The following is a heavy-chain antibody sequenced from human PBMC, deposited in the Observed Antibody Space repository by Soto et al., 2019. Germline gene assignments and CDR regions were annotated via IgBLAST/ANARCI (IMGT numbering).Heavy chain of an antibody. CDR1: GYTFTSYG. V-gene: IGHV1-18*01. Sequence: QVQLVQSGAEVKKPGASVKVSCKASGYTFTSYGISWVRQAPGQGLEWMGWISAYNGNTNYAQKLQGRVTMTTDTSTSTAYMELRSLRSDDTAVYYCVRANLPYDFWSGYYREPPEDDAFDIWGQGTMVTVSS. J-gene: IGHJ3*02. D-gene: IGHD3-3*01. CDR3: VRANLPYDFWSGYYREPPEDDAFDI. CDR2: ISAYNGNT.